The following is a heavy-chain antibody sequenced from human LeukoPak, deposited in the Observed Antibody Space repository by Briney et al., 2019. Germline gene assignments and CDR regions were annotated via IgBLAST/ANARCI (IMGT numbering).Heavy chain of an antibody. Sequence: GASVKVSCKASGYTLTNYYIHWVRQAPGQGLEWMGWINPDHGGTNYAQKFQGRVTMTRDTSISTVNMELRGLRSDDTAVYYCARDARGLVWFGDYWYFDLWGRGTLVTVSS. CDR1: GYTLTNYY. J-gene: IGHJ2*01. CDR3: ARDARGLVWFGDYWYFDL. V-gene: IGHV1-2*02. CDR2: INPDHGGT. D-gene: IGHD3-10*01.